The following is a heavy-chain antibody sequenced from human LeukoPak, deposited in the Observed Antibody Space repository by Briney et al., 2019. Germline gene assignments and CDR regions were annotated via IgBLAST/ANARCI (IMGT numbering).Heavy chain of an antibody. CDR1: GYTFRSYW. J-gene: IGHJ5*01. Sequence: PGASLKISCEGSGYTFRSYWIGWVRQMPGKDLEWMGMIYPDDSDTRYSPSFQGQVTFSADLSLNTAYLQWISLEASDTAIYYCTRQSQACSTGSCYVVSWGQGTQVTVSS. CDR3: TRQSQACSTGSCYVVS. CDR2: IYPDDSDT. D-gene: IGHD2-15*01. V-gene: IGHV5-51*01.